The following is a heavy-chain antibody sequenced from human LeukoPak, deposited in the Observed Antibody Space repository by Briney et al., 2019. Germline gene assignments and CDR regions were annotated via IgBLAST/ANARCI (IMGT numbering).Heavy chain of an antibody. J-gene: IGHJ6*02. Sequence: SQTLSLTCAISGDSVSSNSAAWNWIRQSPSRGLEWLGRTYYRPKWYNDYAVSVKSRITINPDTSKNQFSLQLNSVTPEDTAVYYCAKSGYDSEGYYYGMDVWGQGTTVTVSS. V-gene: IGHV6-1*01. CDR2: TYYRPKWYN. CDR3: AKSGYDSEGYYYGMDV. D-gene: IGHD5-12*01. CDR1: GDSVSSNSAA.